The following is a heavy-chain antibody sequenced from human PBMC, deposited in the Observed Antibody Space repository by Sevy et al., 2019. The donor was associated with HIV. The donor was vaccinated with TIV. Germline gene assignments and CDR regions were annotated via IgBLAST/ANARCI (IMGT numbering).Heavy chain of an antibody. J-gene: IGHJ4*02. CDR1: GFTVSSNY. V-gene: IGHV3-53*01. CDR3: AGEKQNIKFRDKGALDY. Sequence: GGSLRLSCAASGFTVSSNYMSWVRQAPGKGLEWVSVIYSGGSTYYADSVKGRFTISRDNSKNTLYLQMNSLRAEDTAVYYCAGEKQNIKFRDKGALDYWGQGTLVTVSS. D-gene: IGHD5-12*01. CDR2: IYSGGST.